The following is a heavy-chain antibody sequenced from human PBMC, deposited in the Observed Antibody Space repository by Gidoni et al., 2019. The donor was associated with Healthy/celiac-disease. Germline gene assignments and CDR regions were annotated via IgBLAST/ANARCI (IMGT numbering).Heavy chain of an antibody. J-gene: IGHJ4*02. CDR1: GFTFSSYS. D-gene: IGHD3-9*01. CDR2: ISSSSSYI. CDR3: ARDHTNYDILTGYQY. V-gene: IGHV3-21*01. Sequence: EVQLVESGGGLVKPGGSLRLSCAASGFTFSSYSMNWVRQAPGKGLEWVSSISSSSSYIYYADSVKGRFTISRDNAKNSLYLKMNSLRAEDTAVYYCARDHTNYDILTGYQYWGQGTLVTVSS.